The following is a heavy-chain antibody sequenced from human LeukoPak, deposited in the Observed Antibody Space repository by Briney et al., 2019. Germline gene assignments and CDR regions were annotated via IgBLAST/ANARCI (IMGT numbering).Heavy chain of an antibody. V-gene: IGHV1-18*01. Sequence: ASVKVSCKASGYTFTSYGISWVRQPPGQGLEWMGWVSAYNGNTNYAQKLQGRVTMTTDTSTSTAYMELRSLRSDDTAVYYCARDHDYYGSGSYYGMDVWGQGTTVTVSS. CDR2: VSAYNGNT. CDR3: ARDHDYYGSGSYYGMDV. J-gene: IGHJ6*02. CDR1: GYTFTSYG. D-gene: IGHD3-10*01.